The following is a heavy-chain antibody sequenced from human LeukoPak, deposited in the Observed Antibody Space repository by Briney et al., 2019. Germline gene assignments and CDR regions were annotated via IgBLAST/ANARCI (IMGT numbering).Heavy chain of an antibody. CDR3: ARQSGGYGGWFDP. J-gene: IGHJ5*02. D-gene: IGHD4-23*01. CDR1: GGSIRSSYYY. CDR2: IYDSGST. V-gene: IGHV4-39*01. Sequence: SETLSLTCTVSGGSIRSSYYYWGWIRQPPGKGLEWIGSIYDSGSTYYNPSLKSRVTISVDTSKNQFSLKLSSVTAADATVYYCARQSGGYGGWFDPWGQGTLVTVSS.